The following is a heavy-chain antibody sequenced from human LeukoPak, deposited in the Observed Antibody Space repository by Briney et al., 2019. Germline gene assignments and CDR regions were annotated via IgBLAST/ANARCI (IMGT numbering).Heavy chain of an antibody. Sequence: SQTLSLTCTVSGGSISSGSYYWSWIRQPAGKGLEWIGRIYTSGSTNYNPSLKSRVTISVDTSKNQFSLKLSSVTAADTAVYYCAREPRGYYYYYMDVWGKGTTVTVSS. CDR2: IYTSGST. CDR1: GGSISSGSYY. V-gene: IGHV4-61*02. J-gene: IGHJ6*03. CDR3: AREPRGYYYYYMDV.